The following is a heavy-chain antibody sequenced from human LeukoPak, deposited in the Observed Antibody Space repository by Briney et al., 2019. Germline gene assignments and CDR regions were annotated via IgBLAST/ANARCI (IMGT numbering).Heavy chain of an antibody. J-gene: IGHJ4*02. D-gene: IGHD2-2*01. CDR2: ISGSGDTT. CDR3: AKGISSSHFHAVDY. Sequence: GGSLRLSCAASGFTFSNYAMNWVRQAPGKGLEWVSVISGSGDTTSYADSVKGRFTISRDNSKNTLYLRMKSLRAEDTAIYYCAKGISSSHFHAVDYWGQGAQVTVSS. V-gene: IGHV3-23*01. CDR1: GFTFSNYA.